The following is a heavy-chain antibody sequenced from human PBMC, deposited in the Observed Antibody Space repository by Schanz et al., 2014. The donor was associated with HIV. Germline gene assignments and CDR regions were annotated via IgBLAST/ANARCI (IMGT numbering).Heavy chain of an antibody. D-gene: IGHD3-16*01. J-gene: IGHJ6*02. CDR2: ISDDGSNK. CDR1: GFTFSDYA. Sequence: VQLLESGGGLVQPGGSPRLSCTTSGFTFSDYAMSWVRQAPGKGLEWVAFISDDGSNKYYADSVKGRFTISRDNSKNTLYLQMNSLRAEDTAVYYCARVANWDYYGMDVWGRGTTVTVSS. CDR3: ARVANWDYYGMDV. V-gene: IGHV3-30*03.